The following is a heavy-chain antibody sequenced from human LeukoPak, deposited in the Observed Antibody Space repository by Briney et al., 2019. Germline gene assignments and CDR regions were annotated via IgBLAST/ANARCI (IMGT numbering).Heavy chain of an antibody. CDR3: ARPRYSSGWLFDY. CDR1: GGSISSYY. D-gene: IGHD6-19*01. V-gene: IGHV4-59*08. Sequence: PSETLSLTCTVSGGSISSYYWSWIRQPPGKGLEWIRYIYYSGSTYYNPSLKSRVTISVDTSKNQFSLKLSSVTAADTAVYYCARPRYSSGWLFDYWGQGTLVTVSS. CDR2: IYYSGST. J-gene: IGHJ4*02.